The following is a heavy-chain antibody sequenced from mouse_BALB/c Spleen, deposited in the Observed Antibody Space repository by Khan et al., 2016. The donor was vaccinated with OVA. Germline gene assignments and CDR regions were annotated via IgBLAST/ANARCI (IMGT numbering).Heavy chain of an antibody. CDR3: APFGSNYVSFGY. CDR2: IYPFNDAT. CDR1: GYTFTSYV. Sequence: VQLKESGPEVVKPGASVKMSCKASGYTFTSYVMHWVKQKPGQGLVWIGYIYPFNDATKFNEKFNGKATLTSDKSSSPAYMELSSLTSEDSAVDNCAPFGSNYVSFGYWGQGTLVTVSA. V-gene: IGHV1S136*01. J-gene: IGHJ3*01. D-gene: IGHD2-5*01.